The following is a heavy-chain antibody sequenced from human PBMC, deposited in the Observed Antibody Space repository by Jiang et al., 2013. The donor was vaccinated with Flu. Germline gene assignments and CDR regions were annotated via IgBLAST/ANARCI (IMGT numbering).Heavy chain of an antibody. CDR2: INPSGGST. J-gene: IGHJ5*02. CDR3: ARDPGSTAAADELYNWFDP. Sequence: ESGAEVKKPGASVKVSCKASGYTFTSYYMHWVRQAPGQGLEWMGIINPSGGSTSYAQKFQGRVTMTRDTSTSTVYMELSSLRSEDTAVYYCARDPGSTAAADELYNWFDPWGQGTLVTVSS. CDR1: GYTFTSYY. V-gene: IGHV1-46*01. D-gene: IGHD6-13*01.